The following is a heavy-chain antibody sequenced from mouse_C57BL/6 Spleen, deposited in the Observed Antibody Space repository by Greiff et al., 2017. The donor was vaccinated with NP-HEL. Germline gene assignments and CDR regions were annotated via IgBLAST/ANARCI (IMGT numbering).Heavy chain of an antibody. V-gene: IGHV1-52*01. CDR3: AREGTVVATGRSYYFDY. CDR2: IDPSDSET. Sequence: QVQLQQPGAELVRPGSSVKLSCKASGYTFTSYWMHWVKQRPIQGLEWIGNIDPSDSETHYNQKFKNKATLTVDKSSSTAYMQLSSLTSEDSAVYYCAREGTVVATGRSYYFDYWGQGTTLTVSS. CDR1: GYTFTSYW. J-gene: IGHJ2*01. D-gene: IGHD1-1*01.